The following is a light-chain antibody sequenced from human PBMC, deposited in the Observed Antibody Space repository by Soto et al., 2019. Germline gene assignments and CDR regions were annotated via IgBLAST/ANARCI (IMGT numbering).Light chain of an antibody. CDR3: IQPLQTPIT. V-gene: IGKV2-28*01. CDR1: QSLLHRNGYNY. Sequence: DIVLTQSPLSLSVTPGESASISCRSTQSLLHRNGYNYLDWYVQKPGQPPQLVIFFGARPPSGVPDRFRGSGSGTYFTPSISTVEAEDVGVYFYIQPLQTPITIGPGTKVDI. CDR2: FGA. J-gene: IGKJ3*01.